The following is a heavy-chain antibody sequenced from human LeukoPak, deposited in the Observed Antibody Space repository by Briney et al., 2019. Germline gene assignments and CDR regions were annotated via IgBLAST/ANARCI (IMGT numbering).Heavy chain of an antibody. CDR3: AKDLRIAAAGTATDYFDY. CDR2: MSYDGSNK. CDR1: GFTFSSYG. D-gene: IGHD6-13*01. J-gene: IGHJ4*02. V-gene: IGHV3-30*18. Sequence: GGSLRLSCAASGFTFSSYGMYCVRQAPGKGLEWVAVMSYDGSNKYYADSVKGRFTISRDNSKNTLYLQMNSLRAEDTAVYYCAKDLRIAAAGTATDYFDYWGQGTLVTVSS.